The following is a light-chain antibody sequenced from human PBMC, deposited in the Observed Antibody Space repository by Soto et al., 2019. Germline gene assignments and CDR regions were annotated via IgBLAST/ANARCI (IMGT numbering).Light chain of an antibody. CDR1: NSDVGGYNY. CDR3: SSYSSSSTLSVV. CDR2: DVS. Sequence: QSVLTQPASVSGSPGQSITISCTGTNSDVGGYNYVSWYQHHPGRAPKLMIYDVSNRPSGISNRFSGYKSGNTASLTISGLQAEDEADYYCSSYSSSSTLSVVFGGGTKLTVL. V-gene: IGLV2-14*03. J-gene: IGLJ2*01.